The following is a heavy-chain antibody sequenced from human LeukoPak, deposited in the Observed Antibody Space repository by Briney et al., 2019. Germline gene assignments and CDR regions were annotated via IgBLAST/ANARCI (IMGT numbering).Heavy chain of an antibody. J-gene: IGHJ4*02. V-gene: IGHV4-59*01. D-gene: IGHD6-13*01. Sequence: SETLSLTCTVSGGSISSYYWSWIRQPPGKGLEWIGYIYYSGSTNYNPSLKSRVTISVDTSKNQFSPKLSFVTAADTAVYYCARGSSTRYFDYWGQGTLVTVSS. CDR3: ARGSSTRYFDY. CDR1: GGSISSYY. CDR2: IYYSGST.